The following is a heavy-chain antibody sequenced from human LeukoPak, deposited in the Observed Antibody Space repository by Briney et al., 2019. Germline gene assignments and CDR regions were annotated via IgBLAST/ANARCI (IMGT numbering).Heavy chain of an antibody. CDR1: GYTFTGSY. CDR2: INPNSGGT. CDR3: AIDFLYCSGGSCYPAGYFDY. D-gene: IGHD2-15*01. V-gene: IGHV1-2*02. J-gene: IGHJ4*02. Sequence: ASVKVSCKASGYTFTGSYMHWVRQAPGQGLEWMGWINPNSGGTNYAQKFQGRVTMTRDTSISTAYMELSRLRSDDTAVYYCAIDFLYCSGGSCYPAGYFDYWGQGTLVTVSS.